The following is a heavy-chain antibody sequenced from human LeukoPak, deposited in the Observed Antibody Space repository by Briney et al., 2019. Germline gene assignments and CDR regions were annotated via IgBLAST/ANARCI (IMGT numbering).Heavy chain of an antibody. Sequence: SETLSLTCTVSGGSISSYYWSWIRQPPGKGLEGIGYIYYSGSTNYNPSLKSRVTISVDTSKNQFSLELSSVTAADTAVYYCATDYSNHAYWYFDLWGRGTLVTVSS. V-gene: IGHV4-59*01. CDR1: GGSISSYY. D-gene: IGHD4-11*01. J-gene: IGHJ2*01. CDR3: ATDYSNHAYWYFDL. CDR2: IYYSGST.